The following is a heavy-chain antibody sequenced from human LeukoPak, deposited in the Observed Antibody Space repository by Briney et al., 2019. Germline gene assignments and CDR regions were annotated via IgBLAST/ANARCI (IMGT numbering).Heavy chain of an antibody. Sequence: PGGSLRLSCVASGFTFSSYWMHWVRQAPGKGLEWVANIKQDGSETYCVDSVKGRFTISRDNAKNSLYLQMNSLRDEDTAVYYCARGGSEYSYGKIDSWGQGILVTVSS. CDR2: IKQDGSET. CDR3: ARGGSEYSYGKIDS. J-gene: IGHJ4*02. D-gene: IGHD5-18*01. V-gene: IGHV3-7*01. CDR1: GFTFSSYW.